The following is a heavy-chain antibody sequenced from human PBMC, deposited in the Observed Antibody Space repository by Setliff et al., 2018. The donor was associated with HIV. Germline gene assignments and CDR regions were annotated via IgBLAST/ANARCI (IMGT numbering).Heavy chain of an antibody. CDR2: IDRDGGET. D-gene: IGHD3-10*01. CDR1: GFTFSNSW. CDR3: ARKFRPGHGVDV. J-gene: IGHJ6*02. Sequence: GGSLRLSCAASGFTFSNSWMSWVRQAPGKGLEWVANIDRDGGETNYVDSVKGRFTIFRDNAKSSMYLQMNSLRAEDTAIYYCARKFRPGHGVDVWGQGTTVTVSS. V-gene: IGHV3-7*01.